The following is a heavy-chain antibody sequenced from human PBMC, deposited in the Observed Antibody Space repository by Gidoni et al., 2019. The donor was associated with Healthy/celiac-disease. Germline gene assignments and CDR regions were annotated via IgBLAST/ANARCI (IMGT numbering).Heavy chain of an antibody. CDR1: GGSISSYY. CDR3: ARDRRVFDY. J-gene: IGHJ4*02. CDR2: IYYSGST. V-gene: IGHV4-59*01. Sequence: QVQLQESGPGLVKLSETLSLTCTVSGGSISSYYWSWIRQPPGKGLEWIGYIYYSGSTNYNPSLKSRVTISVDTSKNQFSLKLSSVTAADTAVYYCARDRRVFDYWGQGTLVTVSS.